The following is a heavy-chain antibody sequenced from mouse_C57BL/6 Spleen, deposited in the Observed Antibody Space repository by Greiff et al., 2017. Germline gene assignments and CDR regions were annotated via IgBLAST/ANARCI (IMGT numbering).Heavy chain of an antibody. D-gene: IGHD2-2*01. CDR2: IDPETGGT. CDR3: TRPGGYDGVYYFGY. CDR1: GYTFTDYE. J-gene: IGHJ2*01. V-gene: IGHV1-15*01. Sequence: VQLQQSGAELVRPGASVTLSCKASGYTFTDYEMHWVKQTPVHGLEWIGAIDPETGGTAYNQKFKGKAILTADKSSSTAYMELRSLTSEDSAVYYCTRPGGYDGVYYFGYWGQGTTLTVSS.